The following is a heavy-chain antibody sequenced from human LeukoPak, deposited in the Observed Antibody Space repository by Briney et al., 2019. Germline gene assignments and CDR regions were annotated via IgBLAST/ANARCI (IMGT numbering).Heavy chain of an antibody. D-gene: IGHD6-13*01. J-gene: IGHJ4*02. CDR2: ISGSGGST. Sequence: PGGSLRLSCAASGFTFSSYAMSWVRQAPGKGLEWGSAISGSGGSTYYADPVKGRFTISRDNSKNTLYLQMNSLRAQDTAVYYCANFNPTPAAGPYYWGQGTLVTVSS. V-gene: IGHV3-23*01. CDR3: ANFNPTPAAGPYY. CDR1: GFTFSSYA.